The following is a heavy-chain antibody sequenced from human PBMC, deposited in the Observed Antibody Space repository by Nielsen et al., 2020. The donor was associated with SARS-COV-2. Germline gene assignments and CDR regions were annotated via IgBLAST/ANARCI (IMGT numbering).Heavy chain of an antibody. D-gene: IGHD3-22*01. CDR2: IYYSGST. J-gene: IGHJ4*02. Sequence: SETLSLTCTVSGGSVSSGSYYWSWIRQPPGKGLEWIGSIYYSGSTYYNPSLKSRVTISVDTSKNQFSLKLSSVTAADTAVYYCAIYDSSGYQVRYWGQGTLVTVSS. CDR3: AIYDSSGYQVRY. V-gene: IGHV4-39*07. CDR1: GGSVSSGSYY.